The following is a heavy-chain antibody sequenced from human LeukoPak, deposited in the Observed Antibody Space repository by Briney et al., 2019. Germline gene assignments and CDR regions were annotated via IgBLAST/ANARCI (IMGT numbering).Heavy chain of an antibody. J-gene: IGHJ5*02. CDR2: IIPIFGTA. V-gene: IGHV1-69*06. D-gene: IGHD4-11*01. CDR1: GYTFTGYY. CDR3: ASGDYSTKPRFDP. Sequence: GASVKVSCKASGYTFTGYYMHWVRQAPGQGLEWMGGIIPIFGTANYAQKFQGRVTITADKSTSTAYMELSSLRSEDTAVYYCASGDYSTKPRFDPWGQGTLVTVSS.